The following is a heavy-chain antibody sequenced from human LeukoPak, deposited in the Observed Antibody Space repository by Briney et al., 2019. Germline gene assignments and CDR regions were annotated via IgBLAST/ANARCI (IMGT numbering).Heavy chain of an antibody. Sequence: GGSLRLSCAASGFTFGDHSMSWVRQAPGKGLEWVANIKQDGSEKYYVDSVKGRFTISRDNAKNSLYLQMNSLRAEDTAVYYCARDEWLVKGDYWGQGTLVTVSS. CDR3: ARDEWLVKGDY. J-gene: IGHJ4*02. D-gene: IGHD6-19*01. CDR2: IKQDGSEK. V-gene: IGHV3-7*01. CDR1: GFTFGDHS.